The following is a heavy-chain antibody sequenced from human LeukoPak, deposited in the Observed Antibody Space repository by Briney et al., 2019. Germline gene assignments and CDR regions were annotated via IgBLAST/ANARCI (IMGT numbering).Heavy chain of an antibody. V-gene: IGHV1-2*06. Sequence: GASVKVSCKASGYTFTGYYMHWVRQAPGQGLEWMGRINPNSGGTNHAQKFQGRVTMTTDTSTSTAYMELRSLRSDDTAVYYCRAVAGPWDAFDIWGQGTMVTVSS. CDR1: GYTFTGYY. D-gene: IGHD6-19*01. J-gene: IGHJ3*02. CDR2: INPNSGGT. CDR3: RAVAGPWDAFDI.